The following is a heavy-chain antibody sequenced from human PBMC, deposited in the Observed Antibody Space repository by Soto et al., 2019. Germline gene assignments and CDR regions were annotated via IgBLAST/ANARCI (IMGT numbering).Heavy chain of an antibody. J-gene: IGHJ4*02. CDR1: GYSFTSYW. Sequence: GASLKISCKGSGYSFTSYWISWVRQMPGKGLKRMGRIDPSDSYTNYSPSFQGHVTISADKSISTAYLQWSSLKASDTAMYYCASEDYGGNPTEDYWGQGTLVTVS. CDR3: ASEDYGGNPTEDY. CDR2: IDPSDSYT. D-gene: IGHD4-17*01. V-gene: IGHV5-10-1*01.